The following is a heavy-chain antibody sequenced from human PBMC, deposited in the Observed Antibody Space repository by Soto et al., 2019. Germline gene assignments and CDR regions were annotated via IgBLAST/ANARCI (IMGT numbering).Heavy chain of an antibody. J-gene: IGHJ3*02. CDR3: AREPIDAFDI. Sequence: EVQLVESGGGLVQPGGSLRLSCAASGFTFSSYEMNWVRQAPGKGLEWVSYISSSGSTIYYADSVKGLFTISRDNAKNSLYLQMNSLRAEDTAVYYCAREPIDAFDIWGQGTMVTVSS. V-gene: IGHV3-48*03. CDR1: GFTFSSYE. CDR2: ISSSGSTI.